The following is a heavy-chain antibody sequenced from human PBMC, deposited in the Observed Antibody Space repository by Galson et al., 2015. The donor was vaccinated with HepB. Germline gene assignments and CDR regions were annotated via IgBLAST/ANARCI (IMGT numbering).Heavy chain of an antibody. CDR1: GFTFSSSA. D-gene: IGHD3-22*01. CDR3: AKKGGVYYDSSGSDY. CDR2: ISGSGGST. J-gene: IGHJ4*02. V-gene: IGHV3-23*01. Sequence: FLRLSCAASGFTFSSSAMSWVRQAPGKGLEWVSDISGSGGSTYYADSVKGRFTISRDNSKNTLYLQMNSLRAEDTAVYYCAKKGGVYYDSSGSDYWGQGTLVTVSS.